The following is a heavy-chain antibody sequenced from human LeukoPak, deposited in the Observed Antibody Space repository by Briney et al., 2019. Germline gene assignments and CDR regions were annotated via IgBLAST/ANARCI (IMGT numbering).Heavy chain of an antibody. CDR3: ARLPVAGTGY. Sequence: PSETLSLTCTVSGVSISSGSYYWGWIRQPPGKGLEWIGNFYYSGSTYYNPSLENRVTISVDTSKNQFSLRLTSVTAADTAVYYCARLPVAGTGYWGQGTLVTVSS. D-gene: IGHD6-19*01. CDR2: FYYSGST. CDR1: GVSISSGSYY. J-gene: IGHJ4*02. V-gene: IGHV4-39*01.